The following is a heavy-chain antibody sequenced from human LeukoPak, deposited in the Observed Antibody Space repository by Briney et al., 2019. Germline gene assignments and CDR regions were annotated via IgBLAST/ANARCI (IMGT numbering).Heavy chain of an antibody. CDR3: ASSSIAARPGGAFDI. V-gene: IGHV4-34*01. CDR1: GGSFSGYY. D-gene: IGHD6-6*01. Sequence: SETLSLTCAVYGGSFSGYYWSWIRQPPGKGLEWIGEINHSGSTNYNPSLKSRVTISVDTSKNQFSLKLSSVTAADTAVYYCASSSIAARPGGAFDIWGQGTMVTVSS. CDR2: INHSGST. J-gene: IGHJ3*02.